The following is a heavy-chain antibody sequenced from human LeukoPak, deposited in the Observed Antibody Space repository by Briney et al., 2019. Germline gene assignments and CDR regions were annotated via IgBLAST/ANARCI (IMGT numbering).Heavy chain of an antibody. CDR3: ATSMGEDYYYYMDA. Sequence: SVKVSCKASGGTFSSYAISWVRQAPGQGLEWMGGIIPIFGTANYAQKFQGRVTITTDESTSTAYMELSSLRSEDTAVYYCATSMGEDYYYYMDAWGKGTTVTVSS. CDR2: IIPIFGTA. CDR1: GGTFSSYA. D-gene: IGHD3-16*01. V-gene: IGHV1-69*05. J-gene: IGHJ6*03.